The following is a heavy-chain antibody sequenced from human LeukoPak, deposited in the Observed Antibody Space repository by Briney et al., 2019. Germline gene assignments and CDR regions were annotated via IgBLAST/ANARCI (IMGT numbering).Heavy chain of an antibody. CDR2: IYYSGST. V-gene: IGHV4-61*05. Sequence: PSETLSLTCTVSGGSISSSSYYWGWIRQPPGKGLEWIGYIYYSGSTNYNPSLKSRVTISVDTSKNQFSLKLSSVTAADTAGYYCARVGSGVSGSYHFDYWGQGTLVTVSS. CDR1: GGSISSSSYY. D-gene: IGHD3-10*01. CDR3: ARVGSGVSGSYHFDY. J-gene: IGHJ4*02.